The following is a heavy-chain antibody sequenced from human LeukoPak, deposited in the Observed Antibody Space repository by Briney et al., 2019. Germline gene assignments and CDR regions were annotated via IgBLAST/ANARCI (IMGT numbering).Heavy chain of an antibody. CDR3: AKELRAGHPYYDILTGKIYASGGFDY. V-gene: IGHV3-30-3*01. CDR2: ISYDGSNK. J-gene: IGHJ4*02. Sequence: PGRSLRLSCAASGFTFSSYAMHWVRQAPGKGLEWVAVISYDGSNKYYADSVKGRFTISRDNSKNTLYLQMNSLRAEDTAVYYCAKELRAGHPYYDILTGKIYASGGFDYWGQGTLVTVSS. D-gene: IGHD3-9*01. CDR1: GFTFSSYA.